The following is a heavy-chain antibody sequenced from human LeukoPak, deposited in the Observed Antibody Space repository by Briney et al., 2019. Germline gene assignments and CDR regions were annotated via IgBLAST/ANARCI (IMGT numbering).Heavy chain of an antibody. CDR1: GYTFTSYG. D-gene: IGHD3-10*01. Sequence: GASVKVSCKASGYTFTSYGISWVRQAPGQGLEWMGWISAYNGNTNYAQKLQGRVTMTTDTSTSTAYMELRSLRSDDTAVYYCARDGKPGVTMVRGAGLNWFDPWGQGTLVTVSS. CDR2: ISAYNGNT. CDR3: ARDGKPGVTMVRGAGLNWFDP. J-gene: IGHJ5*02. V-gene: IGHV1-18*01.